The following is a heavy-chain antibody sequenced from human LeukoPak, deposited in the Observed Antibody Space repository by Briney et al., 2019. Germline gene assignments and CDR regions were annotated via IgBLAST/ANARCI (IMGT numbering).Heavy chain of an antibody. CDR2: ISYDGSNK. D-gene: IGHD3-22*01. Sequence: GRSLRLSCAASGFTFSSYAMHWVRQAPGKGLEWVAVISYDGSNKYYADSVKGRFTISRDNSKNTLYLQMNSLRAEDTAVYYCAREDLRITMIVVVPSGFDYWGQGTLVTVSS. CDR3: AREDLRITMIVVVPSGFDY. J-gene: IGHJ4*02. V-gene: IGHV3-30-3*01. CDR1: GFTFSSYA.